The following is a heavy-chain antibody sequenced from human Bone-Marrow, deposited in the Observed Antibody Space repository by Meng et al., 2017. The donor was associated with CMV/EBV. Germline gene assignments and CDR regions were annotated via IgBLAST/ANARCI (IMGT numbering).Heavy chain of an antibody. CDR2: ISPNSGGT. CDR1: GYTFTGYY. J-gene: IGHJ4*02. CDR3: ARGGDLWSGYWFEY. Sequence: SGYTFTGYYLYWVRQAPGQGLEWMGWISPNSGGTNYAQKFQGRVTMTTDTSISTAYMELSRLRSDDTAVYYCARGGDLWSGYWFEYWGQGALVTVSS. D-gene: IGHD3-3*01. V-gene: IGHV1-2*02.